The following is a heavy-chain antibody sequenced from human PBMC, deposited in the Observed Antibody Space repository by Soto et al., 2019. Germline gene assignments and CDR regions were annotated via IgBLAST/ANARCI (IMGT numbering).Heavy chain of an antibody. D-gene: IGHD7-27*01. J-gene: IGHJ2*01. CDR3: ASLLLGKGRYFDL. CDR1: GGSISSGGYY. CDR2: IYYSGST. Sequence: QVQLQESGPGLVKPSQTLSLTCTVSGGSISSGGYYWSWIRQHPGMGLEWIGYIYYSGSTYYNPSLTGRVTISVDTSKNQFSLKLSSVTAADTAVYYCASLLLGKGRYFDLWGRGTLVTVSS. V-gene: IGHV4-31*03.